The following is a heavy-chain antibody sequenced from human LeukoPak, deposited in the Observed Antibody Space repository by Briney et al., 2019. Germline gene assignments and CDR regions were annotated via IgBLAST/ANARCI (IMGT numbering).Heavy chain of an antibody. D-gene: IGHD6-6*01. CDR2: IYSSGGT. J-gene: IGHJ3*02. CDR3: ARDPRYSSSAHVFDI. V-gene: IGHV4-61*02. CDR1: GGSISSGSYY. Sequence: SETLSLTCTVSGGSISSGSYYWSWIRQPAGKGLEWIGRIYSSGGTNYNPSLKSRVTISQDTSKNQVSLKLSSVTAADTAVYYCARDPRYSSSAHVFDIWGQGIMVTVSS.